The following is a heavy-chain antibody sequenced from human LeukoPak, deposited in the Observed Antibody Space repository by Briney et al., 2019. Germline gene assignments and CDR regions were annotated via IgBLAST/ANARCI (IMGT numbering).Heavy chain of an antibody. D-gene: IGHD2-8*01. Sequence: PSETLSLTCTVSGGSISSSSYYWGWIRQPPGKGLEWIGSIYYSGSTYYNPSLKSRVTISVDTSKNQFSLKLSSVTAADTAVYYCARSNRTNGVCNCFPMPYYYYYMDVWGKGTTVTVSS. CDR2: IYYSGST. J-gene: IGHJ6*03. CDR3: ARSNRTNGVCNCFPMPYYYYYMDV. V-gene: IGHV4-39*07. CDR1: GGSISSSSYY.